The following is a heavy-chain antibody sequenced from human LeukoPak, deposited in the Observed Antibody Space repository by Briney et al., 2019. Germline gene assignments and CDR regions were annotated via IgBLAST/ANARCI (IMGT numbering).Heavy chain of an antibody. CDR3: ATFFAFWFGP. Sequence: SETLSLTCTVSGVSLSSGSYFWSWIRQPPGEGPQWIGYIYYDGSTNYSASLRSRVSISVDTSKNQFSLKLSSVTTADTAVYYCATFFAFWFGPWGQGTQVTVSS. J-gene: IGHJ5*02. CDR1: GVSLSSGSYF. V-gene: IGHV4-61*01. CDR2: IYYDGST.